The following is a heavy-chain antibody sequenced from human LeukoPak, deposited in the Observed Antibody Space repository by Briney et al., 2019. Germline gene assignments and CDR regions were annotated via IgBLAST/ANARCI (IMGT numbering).Heavy chain of an antibody. CDR1: GGSISGTNW. D-gene: IGHD1-26*01. V-gene: IGHV4/OR15-8*02. CDR3: SRESGPFCPFGY. J-gene: IGHJ4*02. CDR2: ISLAGQT. Sequence: PSETLSLTCGVSGGSISGTNWWSWVRQPPGQGLEWIGEISLAGQTNFNPSLNGRVTMSLDKSSNKLYLHLTSVTAADTATYFCSRESGPFCPFGYWGRGTLVIASS.